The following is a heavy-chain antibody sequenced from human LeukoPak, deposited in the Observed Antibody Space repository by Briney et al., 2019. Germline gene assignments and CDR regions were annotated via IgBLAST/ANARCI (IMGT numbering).Heavy chain of an antibody. V-gene: IGHV4-4*07. CDR1: GGFINSYY. D-gene: IGHD3-9*01. J-gene: IGHJ6*03. Sequence: SETLSLTCTVSGGFINSYYWSWIRQPAGKGLEWIGRVYTSGITNYNPSLKSRITMSVDTSKNQFSLKLTSVTAADTAVYYCARHNGFDRGCYYYMDVWGKGTTVTVSS. CDR2: VYTSGIT. CDR3: ARHNGFDRGCYYYMDV.